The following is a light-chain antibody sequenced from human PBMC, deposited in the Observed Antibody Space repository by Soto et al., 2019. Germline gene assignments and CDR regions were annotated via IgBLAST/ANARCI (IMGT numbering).Light chain of an antibody. V-gene: IGLV1-40*01. CDR1: SSNIGAGYD. CDR3: QSYDSSLSDAV. Sequence: QSVLTQPPSVSGAPGQRVTISCTGSSSNIGAGYDVHWYQQLPGAAPKLLIYANSNRPSGVPDRFSGSKSVTSASLAITGLQAEDEADYYCQSYDSSLSDAVFGGGTQLTVL. J-gene: IGLJ7*01. CDR2: ANS.